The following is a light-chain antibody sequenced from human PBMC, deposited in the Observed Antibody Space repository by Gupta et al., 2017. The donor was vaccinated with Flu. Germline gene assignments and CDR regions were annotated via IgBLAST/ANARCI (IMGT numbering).Light chain of an antibody. J-gene: IGKJ2*02. CDR3: LQDYNYPRT. CDR2: EAS. CDR1: QGIRND. V-gene: IGKV1-6*01. Sequence: AVQMTQSPSSLSASVGGRVTITCRASQGIRNDLGWYQQRPGKAPELLVYEASNLQTGVPSRFSGSGSGTEFTLSINNLQPEFFATYYCLQDYNYPRTFGQGTKLEI.